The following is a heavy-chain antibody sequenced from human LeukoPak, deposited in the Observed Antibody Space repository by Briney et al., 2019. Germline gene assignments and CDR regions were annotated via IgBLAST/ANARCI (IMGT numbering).Heavy chain of an antibody. CDR3: ARDYSNYGGGFDY. V-gene: IGHV3-48*01. CDR1: GFTFSSYS. CDR2: ISSSTSTI. J-gene: IGHJ4*02. D-gene: IGHD4-11*01. Sequence: SGGSLRPSCAASGFTFSSYSMNWVRQAPGKGLEWVSYISSSTSTIYYADSVKGRFTISRDSAKNSLYLQMNSLRAEDTAVYYCARDYSNYGGGFDYWGQGILVTVSS.